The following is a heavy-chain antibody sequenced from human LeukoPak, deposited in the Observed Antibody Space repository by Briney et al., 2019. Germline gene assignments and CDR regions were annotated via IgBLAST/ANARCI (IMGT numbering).Heavy chain of an antibody. CDR3: ASYSGSSLDY. V-gene: IGHV4-61*08. J-gene: IGHJ4*02. D-gene: IGHD1-26*01. Sequence: SETLSLTCAVSGGYISSGGYSWSWIRHPPGQGLEWIGYIYYSGSTNYSPSLKSRVTISVDTSKNQFSLKLSSVTAADTAVYYCASYSGSSLDYWGQGTLVTVSS. CDR2: IYYSGST. CDR1: GGYISSGGYS.